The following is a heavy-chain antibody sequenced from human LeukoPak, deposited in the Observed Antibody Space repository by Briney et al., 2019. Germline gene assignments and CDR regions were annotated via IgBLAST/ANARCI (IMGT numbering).Heavy chain of an antibody. CDR3: AKDPTSVGGRHDWLLDS. Sequence: GGSLRLSCAASGFTFSNNAMSWVRQAPGKGLEWVSATSTSGGSAYYADSMKGRFTISRDNSKNTLYLQMNYLRAEDTAVYYCAKDPTSVGGRHDWLLDSWGQGTLVTVSS. CDR2: TSTSGGSA. J-gene: IGHJ5*02. V-gene: IGHV3-23*01. D-gene: IGHD3-9*01. CDR1: GFTFSNNA.